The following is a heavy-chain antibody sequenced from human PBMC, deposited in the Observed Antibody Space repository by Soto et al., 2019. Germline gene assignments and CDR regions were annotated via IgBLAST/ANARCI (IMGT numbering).Heavy chain of an antibody. CDR3: ARGPVLRYFDWLSYYFDY. Sequence: SVKVSCKASGGTFSSYTISWVRQAPGQGLEWMGRIIPILGIANYAQKFQGRVTITADKSTSTAYMELSSLRSEDTAVYYCARGPVLRYFDWLSYYFDYWGQGTLVTVSS. V-gene: IGHV1-69*02. D-gene: IGHD3-9*01. CDR1: GGTFSSYT. J-gene: IGHJ4*02. CDR2: IIPILGIA.